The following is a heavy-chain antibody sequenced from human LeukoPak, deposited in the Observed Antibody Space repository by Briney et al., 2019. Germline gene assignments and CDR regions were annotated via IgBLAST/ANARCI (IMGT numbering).Heavy chain of an antibody. V-gene: IGHV3-74*01. CDR1: GFTFSSYN. Sequence: GGSLRLSCAASGFTFSSYNMNWVRQAPGKGLVWVSRISTDGYTTDYADFVQGRFTASRDNTKNTWSLEMNSLRAEDTAVYYCVVGGSPGYWGQGTLVTVSS. CDR2: ISTDGYTT. CDR3: VVGGSPGY. D-gene: IGHD2-15*01. J-gene: IGHJ4*02.